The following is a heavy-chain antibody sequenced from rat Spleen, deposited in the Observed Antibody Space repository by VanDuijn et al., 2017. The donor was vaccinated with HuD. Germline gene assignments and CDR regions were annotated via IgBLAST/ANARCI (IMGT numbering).Heavy chain of an antibody. Sequence: QVQLQQSGAELTKPDSSVKISCKASGYTFTSYDISWIRQRPGQALEWIGVINPGSGGTGYNEKFKGKATLTVDKSSSTAFMQLNSLTPEDSSVYYCARIAIFTTLVLRFSNVFAYWGQGTLVTVSS. V-gene: IGHV1-60*01. CDR2: INPGSGGT. CDR3: ARIAIFTTLVLRFSNVFAY. J-gene: IGHJ3*01. D-gene: IGHD1-6*01. CDR1: GYTFTSYD.